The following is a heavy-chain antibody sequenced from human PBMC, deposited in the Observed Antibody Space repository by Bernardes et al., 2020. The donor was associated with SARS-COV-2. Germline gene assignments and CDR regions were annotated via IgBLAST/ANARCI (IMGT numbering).Heavy chain of an antibody. CDR1: GFIFDDHT. V-gene: IGHV3-43*01. CDR3: AKSGSVAGYYFDY. CDR2: ITWDGAIT. J-gene: IGHJ4*02. D-gene: IGHD6-19*01. Sequence: GGSLRLSCGASGFIFDDHTMHWVRQAPGKGLEWVSLITWDGAITYYADSLKGRFTISRDNSKNSLYLQVHSLRTEDTALYFCAKSGSVAGYYFDYWGQGTLVTVSA.